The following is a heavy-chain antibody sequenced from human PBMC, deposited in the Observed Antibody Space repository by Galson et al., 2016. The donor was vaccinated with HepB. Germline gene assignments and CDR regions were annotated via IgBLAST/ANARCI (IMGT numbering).Heavy chain of an antibody. D-gene: IGHD3-10*01. Sequence: TLSLTCTISGVSISSHNWWSWVRQPPGKGLEWIGEIYHRGGTNYSPSLKSRVTISIDKSKNQFSLRLSPVTAADTAVYYWARGVSLVRGATDNYYGMDVWGQGTTVTVSS. J-gene: IGHJ6*02. CDR2: IYHRGGT. CDR1: GVSISSHNW. V-gene: IGHV4-4*02. CDR3: ARGVSLVRGATDNYYGMDV.